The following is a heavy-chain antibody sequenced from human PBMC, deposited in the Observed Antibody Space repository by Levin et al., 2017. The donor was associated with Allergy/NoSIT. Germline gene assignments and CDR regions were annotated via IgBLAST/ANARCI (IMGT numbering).Heavy chain of an antibody. D-gene: IGHD6-19*01. CDR1: GGYITSSY. CDR3: ARVIAVSGTLFDS. V-gene: IGHV4-59*01. J-gene: IGHJ5*01. CDR2: VYHIGTT. Sequence: SQTLSLTCTVSGGYITSSYWSWIRQPPGKGLEWIGYVYHIGTTNYNPSLKSRVTISVDTSKNQFSLKLTSVTAADTAVYYCARVIAVSGTLFDSWGQGTLVTVSS.